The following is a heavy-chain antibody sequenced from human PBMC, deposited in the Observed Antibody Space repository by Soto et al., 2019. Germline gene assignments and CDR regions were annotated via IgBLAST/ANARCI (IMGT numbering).Heavy chain of an antibody. CDR2: IIPIFGTA. V-gene: IGHV1-69*12. D-gene: IGHD3-9*01. CDR1: GGTFSSYA. J-gene: IGHJ6*02. CDR3: ARDWVAADWYPQYNGMDV. Sequence: QVQLVQSGAEVKKPGSSVKVSCKASGGTFSSYAISWVRQAPGQGLEWMGGIIPIFGTANYAQKFQGRVTITADESTSTAYMELRSLRSEDTSVYYCARDWVAADWYPQYNGMDVWGQGTTVTVSS.